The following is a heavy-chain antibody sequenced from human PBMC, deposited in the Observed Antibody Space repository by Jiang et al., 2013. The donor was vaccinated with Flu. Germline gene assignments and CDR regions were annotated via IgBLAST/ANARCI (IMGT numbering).Heavy chain of an antibody. CDR2: IHHSGST. CDR3: ARYYCGTTCYHFDY. D-gene: IGHD2-2*01. Sequence: GPGLVKPSETLSLTCTVSGGSTSGYYWSWIRQPAGKGLEWIGFIHHSGSTNYNPSLKSRVTILVDTSKNQFPLKLSSVTAADTGVYYCARYYCGTTCYHFDYWGQGILVTVSS. CDR1: GGSTSGYY. J-gene: IGHJ4*02. V-gene: IGHV4-59*08.